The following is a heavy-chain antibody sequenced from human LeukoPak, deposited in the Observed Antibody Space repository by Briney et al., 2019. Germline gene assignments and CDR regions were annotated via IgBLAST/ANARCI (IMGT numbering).Heavy chain of an antibody. CDR1: GFTFSGYW. V-gene: IGHV3-74*01. J-gene: IGHJ5*02. Sequence: GGSLRLSCAASGFTFSGYWMHWVRQAPGKGLVWVARIKNDGSSTSYADSVKGRFTISRDNAKNTLYLQMNSLRVEDTAVYYCAKSDWFDPWGQGTLVTVSS. CDR2: IKNDGSST. CDR3: AKSDWFDP.